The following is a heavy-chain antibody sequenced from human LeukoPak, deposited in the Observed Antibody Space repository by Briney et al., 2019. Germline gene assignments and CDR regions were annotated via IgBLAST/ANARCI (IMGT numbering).Heavy chain of an antibody. CDR3: AKSSRVVVVAAY. Sequence: GGSLRLSCAASGFTFSSYGMHWVRQAPGKGLEWVAVISYDGSNKYYADSVKGRFTISRDNSKNTLYLQMNSLRAEDTAVYYCAKSSRVVVVAAYWGQGTLATVSS. V-gene: IGHV3-30*18. CDR1: GFTFSSYG. CDR2: ISYDGSNK. D-gene: IGHD2-15*01. J-gene: IGHJ4*02.